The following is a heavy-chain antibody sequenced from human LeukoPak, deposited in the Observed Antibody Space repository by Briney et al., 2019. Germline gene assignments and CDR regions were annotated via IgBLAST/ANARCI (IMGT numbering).Heavy chain of an antibody. CDR2: IIPIFGTA. CDR3: ARDRDYDSSGYYHDAFDI. J-gene: IGHJ3*02. CDR1: GGTFSRYT. V-gene: IGHV1-69*05. D-gene: IGHD3-22*01. Sequence: SVKVSCKASGGTFSRYTISWVRQAPGQGLEWMGGIIPIFGTANYAQKFQGRVTITTDESTSTAYMELSSLRSEDTAVYYCARDRDYDSSGYYHDAFDIWGQGTMVTVSS.